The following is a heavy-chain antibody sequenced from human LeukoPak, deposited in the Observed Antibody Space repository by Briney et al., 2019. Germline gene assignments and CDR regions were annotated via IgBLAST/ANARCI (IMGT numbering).Heavy chain of an antibody. CDR3: AREQPDSSGPKVYYYYYMDV. Sequence: SETLSLTCTVSGGSISSGSYYWSWIRQPAGKGLEWIGRIYTSGSTNYNPSLKSRVTISVDTSKNQFSLKLSSVTAADTAVYYCAREQPDSSGPKVYYYYYMDVWGKGTTVTVSS. CDR2: IYTSGST. CDR1: GGSISSGSYY. D-gene: IGHD3-22*01. V-gene: IGHV4-61*02. J-gene: IGHJ6*03.